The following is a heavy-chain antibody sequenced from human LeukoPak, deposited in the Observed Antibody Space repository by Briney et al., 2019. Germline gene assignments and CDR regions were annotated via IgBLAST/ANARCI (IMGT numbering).Heavy chain of an antibody. D-gene: IGHD3-10*01. CDR1: GFTFSSYA. V-gene: IGHV3-64*01. CDR3: AREPGSYYYDY. CDR2: ISSNGGST. Sequence: GGSLRLSCAASGFTFSSYAMHWVRQAPGKGLEYVSAISSNGGSTYYANSAKGRFTISRDNSKNTLYLQMGSLRAEDMAVYYCAREPGSYYYDYWGQGTLVTVSS. J-gene: IGHJ4*02.